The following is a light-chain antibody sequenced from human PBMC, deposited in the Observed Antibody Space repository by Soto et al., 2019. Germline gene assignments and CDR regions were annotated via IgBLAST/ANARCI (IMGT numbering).Light chain of an antibody. Sequence: LTQSPGTLALAPLRTCTLSLMASQYVSVRFLAWYQQKLGQAPRLLIYGASTRATDIPPRFSGSGSGTEFTLTISSLQSEDFAIYYCQQYNNWPRTFGQGTKVDIK. J-gene: IGKJ1*01. V-gene: IGKV3-15*01. CDR1: QYVSVRF. CDR3: QQYNNWPRT. CDR2: GAS.